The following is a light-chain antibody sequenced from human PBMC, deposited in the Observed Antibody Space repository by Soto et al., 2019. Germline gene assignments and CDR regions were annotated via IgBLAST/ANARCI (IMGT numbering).Light chain of an antibody. CDR2: END. CDR3: GTWSSTLSAV. Sequence: QSVLTQPPSVSAAPGQRVTISCSGAYSNIENNYVSWYQLLPGKAPKLLIYENDKRPSGIPDRFSGSKSGTSASLGITGLQTGDEADYYCGTWSSTLSAVFGGGTKLTVL. V-gene: IGLV1-51*02. CDR1: YSNIENNY. J-gene: IGLJ3*02.